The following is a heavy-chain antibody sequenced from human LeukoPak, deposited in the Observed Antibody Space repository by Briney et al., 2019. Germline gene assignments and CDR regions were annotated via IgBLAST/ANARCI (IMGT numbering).Heavy chain of an antibody. V-gene: IGHV3-30*14. CDR2: ISYDGSNK. D-gene: IGHD5-18*01. CDR3: ARDDTPTKHGAFDI. CDR1: GFTFSSYA. Sequence: HPGRSLRLSCAASGFTFSSYAMHWVRQAPGKGLEWVAVISYDGSNKYYADSVKGRFTISRDNSKNTLYLQMNSLRAEDTAVYYCARDDTPTKHGAFDIWGQGTMVTVSS. J-gene: IGHJ3*02.